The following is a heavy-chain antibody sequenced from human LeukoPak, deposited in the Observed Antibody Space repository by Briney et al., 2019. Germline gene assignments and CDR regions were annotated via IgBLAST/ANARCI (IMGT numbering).Heavy chain of an antibody. Sequence: ASVKVSCKTSGYTFTDYHIHWVRQAPGQGLEWMGGIIPIFGTANYAQKFQGRVTITADESTSTAYMELSSLRSEDTAVYYCATGVPSGWYRWYFDYWGQGTLVTVSS. CDR2: IIPIFGTA. CDR1: GYTFTDYH. CDR3: ATGVPSGWYRWYFDY. J-gene: IGHJ4*02. V-gene: IGHV1-69*13. D-gene: IGHD6-19*01.